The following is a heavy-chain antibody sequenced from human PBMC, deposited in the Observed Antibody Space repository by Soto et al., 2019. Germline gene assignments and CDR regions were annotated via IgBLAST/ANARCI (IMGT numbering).Heavy chain of an antibody. D-gene: IGHD3-9*01. CDR2: ISYDGSNK. J-gene: IGHJ4*02. V-gene: IGHV3-30*18. Sequence: HPGGSLRLSCTASGFTFSNYGMHWVRQAPGKGLEWVAVISYDGSNKYYADSVKGRFTISRDNSKNTLYLQMNSLRAEDTAVYYCAKDFDYWGTYYFDYSCPGTLGTGSS. CDR3: AKDFDYWGTYYFDY. CDR1: GFTFSNYG.